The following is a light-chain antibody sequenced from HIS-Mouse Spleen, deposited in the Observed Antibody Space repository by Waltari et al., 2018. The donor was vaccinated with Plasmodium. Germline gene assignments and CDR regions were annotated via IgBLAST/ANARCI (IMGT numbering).Light chain of an antibody. CDR3: CSYAGSSTWV. Sequence: QSALTQPASVSGSPGQSITISCTGTSRDVGSYNLVSWYQQHPGKSPKLMIYEGSTRPSGVSNRFPGSKSGNTASLTISGLQAEDEADYYCCSYAGSSTWVFGGRTKLTVL. J-gene: IGLJ3*02. V-gene: IGLV2-23*01. CDR1: SRDVGSYNL. CDR2: EGS.